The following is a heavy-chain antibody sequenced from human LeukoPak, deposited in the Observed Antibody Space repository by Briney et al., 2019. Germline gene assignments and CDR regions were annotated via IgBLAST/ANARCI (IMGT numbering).Heavy chain of an antibody. D-gene: IGHD2-15*01. CDR1: GYTFTSYD. Sequence: ASVKVSCKASGYTFTSYDIIWVRQATGQGLEWMGWMNPNTGYTGYAHQFQGRMTMTRNTAISTAYMDLSSLNSQDTAVYYCARSSAWAHFDNWGQGTLVSVSS. J-gene: IGHJ4*02. CDR3: ARSSAWAHFDN. V-gene: IGHV1-8*01. CDR2: MNPNTGYT.